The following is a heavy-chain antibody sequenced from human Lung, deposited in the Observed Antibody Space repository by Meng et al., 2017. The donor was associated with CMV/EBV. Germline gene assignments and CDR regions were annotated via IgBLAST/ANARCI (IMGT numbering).Heavy chain of an antibody. J-gene: IGHJ5*02. V-gene: IGHV1-18*01. CDR2: ISAYNGNT. D-gene: IGHD6-13*01. CDR1: GYTFTSYG. CDR3: AASSSSWYQNWFDP. Sequence: QVHRVKSGAEGKKPGASVKVSCKASGYTFTSYGISWVRQAPGQGLEWMGWISAYNGNTNYAQKLQGRVTMTTDTSTSTAYMELRSLRSDDTAVYYCAASSSSWYQNWFDPWGQGTLVTVSS.